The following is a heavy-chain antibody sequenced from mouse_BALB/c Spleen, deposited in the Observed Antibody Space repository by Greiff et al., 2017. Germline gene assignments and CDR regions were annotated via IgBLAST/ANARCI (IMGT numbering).Heavy chain of an antibody. Sequence: VQLQQTGPELVKPGASVKISCKASGYSFTDYIMLWVKQSHGKSLEWIGNINPYYGSTSYNLKFKGKATLTVDKSSSTAYMQLNSLTSEDSAVYYCARSDDGYPHFDYWGQGTTLTVSS. V-gene: IGHV1-39*01. D-gene: IGHD2-3*01. CDR1: GYSFTDYI. CDR2: INPYYGST. CDR3: ARSDDGYPHFDY. J-gene: IGHJ2*01.